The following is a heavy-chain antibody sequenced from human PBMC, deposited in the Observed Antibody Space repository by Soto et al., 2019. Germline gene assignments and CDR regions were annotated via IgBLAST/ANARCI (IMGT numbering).Heavy chain of an antibody. V-gene: IGHV3-33*01. J-gene: IGHJ4*02. CDR3: ARGGMYYDFWSGTNHFDY. CDR2: IWYDGSNK. CDR1: GFTFSSYG. D-gene: IGHD3-3*01. Sequence: QVQLVESGGGVVQPGRSLRLSCAASGFTFSSYGMHWVRQAPGKGLEWVAVIWYDGSNKYYADSVKGRFPISRDNSKNTLDLTMNSLRAEDTAVYYCARGGMYYDFWSGTNHFDYWGQGTLVTVSS.